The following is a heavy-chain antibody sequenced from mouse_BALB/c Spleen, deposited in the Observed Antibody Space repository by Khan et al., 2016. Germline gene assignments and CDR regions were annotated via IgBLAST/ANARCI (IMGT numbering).Heavy chain of an antibody. V-gene: IGHV3-2*02. CDR3: STTTPMDY. D-gene: IGHD1-2*01. Sequence: EVQLQESGPGLVKPSQSLSLTCTVTGHSITSDYAWNWIRQFPGNKLEWMGYITYSGSTSYNPSLKSRISITRDTSKNQFFLQLNSVTTEYTATYYCSTTTPMDYWGQGTSVTVSS. CDR2: ITYSGST. J-gene: IGHJ4*01. CDR1: GHSITSDYA.